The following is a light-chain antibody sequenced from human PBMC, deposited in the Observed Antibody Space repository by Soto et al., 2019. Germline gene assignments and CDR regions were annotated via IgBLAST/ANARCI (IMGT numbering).Light chain of an antibody. Sequence: EIVMTQSPATLSVSPWERATLSCRASQRVSTNLAWYQQKPGQSPRLLIYRASTRATDIPARFSGSGSGTEFTLTISSLQSEDFAVYYCHQYNNWPPSFGGGTKVDIK. J-gene: IGKJ4*01. CDR1: QRVSTN. CDR3: HQYNNWPPS. CDR2: RAS. V-gene: IGKV3-15*01.